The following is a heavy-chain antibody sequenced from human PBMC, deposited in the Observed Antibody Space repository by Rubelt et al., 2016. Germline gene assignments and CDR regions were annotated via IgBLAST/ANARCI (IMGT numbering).Heavy chain of an antibody. D-gene: IGHD3-3*01. CDR1: GGSFSGYY. Sequence: QVQLQQWGAGLLKPPETLSLTCAVYGGSFSGYYWSWIRQPPGKGLEWIGDINHSGSTNYNPSHRGRVTISVETAKNQFSLKLSAVTAADTAVDYCARDYDFWSGNFDYWGQGTLVTVSS. CDR2: INHSGST. CDR3: ARDYDFWSGNFDY. V-gene: IGHV4-34*01. J-gene: IGHJ4*02.